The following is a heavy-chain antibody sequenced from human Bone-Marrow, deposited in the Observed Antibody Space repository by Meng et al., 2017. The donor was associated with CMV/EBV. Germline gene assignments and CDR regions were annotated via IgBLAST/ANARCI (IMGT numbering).Heavy chain of an antibody. V-gene: IGHV1-69*12. D-gene: IGHD6-13*01. Sequence: VQLVLSGAEGKKPGSSVKVSCKASGGTFSSYAISWVRQAPGQGLEWMGGIIPIFGTANYAQKFQGRVTITADESTSTAYMELSSLRSEDTAVYYCARDRSIAAAGPASNWFDPWGQGTLVTVSS. J-gene: IGHJ5*02. CDR1: GGTFSSYA. CDR2: IIPIFGTA. CDR3: ARDRSIAAAGPASNWFDP.